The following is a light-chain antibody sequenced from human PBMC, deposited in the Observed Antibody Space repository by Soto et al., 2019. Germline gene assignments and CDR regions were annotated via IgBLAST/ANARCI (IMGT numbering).Light chain of an antibody. CDR2: GAS. V-gene: IGKV3-15*01. CDR3: QQYGSSPFT. CDR1: QSVSSN. Sequence: EIVMTQSPATLSVSPGERATLSCRASQSVSSNLAWYQQKPGQAPRLLIYGASTRATGIPARFSGSGSGTDFTLTINRLEPEDFALYFCQQYGSSPFTFGPGTTLEIK. J-gene: IGKJ3*01.